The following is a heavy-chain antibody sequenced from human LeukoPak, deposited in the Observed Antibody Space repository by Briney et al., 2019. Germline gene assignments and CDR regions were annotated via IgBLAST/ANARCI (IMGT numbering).Heavy chain of an antibody. CDR3: AKDEGRYIIDY. Sequence: PGGSLRLSCAASGFTFRSYGMHWVRQAPGKGLEWVAVITYDGSNKYYADAVKGRFTISRDTSENTPYLQMNSLRADDTAVYYCAKDEGRYIIDYWGQGTLVTVSS. CDR1: GFTFRSYG. J-gene: IGHJ4*02. V-gene: IGHV3-30*18. CDR2: ITYDGSNK. D-gene: IGHD1-26*01.